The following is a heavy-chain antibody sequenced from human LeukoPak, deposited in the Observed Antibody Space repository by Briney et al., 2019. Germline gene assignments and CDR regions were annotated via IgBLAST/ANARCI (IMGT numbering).Heavy chain of an antibody. CDR2: ISSSSSYI. CDR1: GFTFSSYT. CDR3: ARFHSGSLFFDY. V-gene: IGHV3-21*01. D-gene: IGHD1-26*01. J-gene: IGHJ4*02. Sequence: GGSLRFSCAASGFTFSSYTMNWVRQAPGKGLEWVSSISSSSSYIYYADSVKGRFTISRDNAKNSLYLQMNSLRAEDTAVYYCARFHSGSLFFDYWGLGTLVTVSS.